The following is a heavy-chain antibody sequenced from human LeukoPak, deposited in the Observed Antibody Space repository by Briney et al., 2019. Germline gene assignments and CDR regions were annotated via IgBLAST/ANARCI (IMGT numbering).Heavy chain of an antibody. CDR2: ISGSGGST. D-gene: IGHD1-26*01. V-gene: IGHV3-23*01. CDR3: ASRPVVGATYNWFDP. J-gene: IGHJ5*02. Sequence: GSLRLSCAASGFTFSSYAMGWVRQAPGKGLEWVSAISGSGGSTYYADSVKGRFTISRDNSKNTLYLQMNSLRAEDTAVYYCASRPVVGATYNWFDPWGQGTLVTVSS. CDR1: GFTFSSYA.